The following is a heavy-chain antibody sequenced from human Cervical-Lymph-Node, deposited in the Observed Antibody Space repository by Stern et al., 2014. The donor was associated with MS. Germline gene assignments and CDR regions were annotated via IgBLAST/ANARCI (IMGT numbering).Heavy chain of an antibody. Sequence: VQLVESGGGLVKPGGSLRLSCAASGLTFSYYTMNWVRQAPGKGLEWVSSISSDSNYIYYADSLEGRFTISRDNAKNSLFLHISSLRAEDTAVYYCAGGVQLRFDHWGQGTLVTVSS. CDR3: AGGVQLRFDH. D-gene: IGHD2-2*01. J-gene: IGHJ4*02. V-gene: IGHV3-21*01. CDR2: ISSDSNYI. CDR1: GLTFSYYT.